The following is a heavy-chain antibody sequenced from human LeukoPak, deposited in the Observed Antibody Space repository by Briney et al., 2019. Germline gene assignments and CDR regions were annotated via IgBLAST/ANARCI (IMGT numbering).Heavy chain of an antibody. CDR1: GASTTSYY. D-gene: IGHD3-22*01. Sequence: LSLTCSVSGASTTSYYWNWIRQAPGKGLEWIGYIYSDGTTSYSPSLRSRVTISIDTSRNQFSLKLSSVTAADAAVYYCARDTRSYDTSGYYYFDYWGQGALVTVSS. V-gene: IGHV4-59*01. CDR2: IYSDGTT. J-gene: IGHJ4*02. CDR3: ARDTRSYDTSGYYYFDY.